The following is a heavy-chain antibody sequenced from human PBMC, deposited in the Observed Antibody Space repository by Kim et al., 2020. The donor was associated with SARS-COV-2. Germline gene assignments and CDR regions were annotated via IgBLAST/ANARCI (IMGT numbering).Heavy chain of an antibody. V-gene: IGHV3-30-3*01. J-gene: IGHJ3*02. CDR3: ARAQYPYCSGGSCAGAFDI. Sequence: GGSLRLSCAASGFTFSSYAMHWVRQAPGKGLEWVAVISYDGSNKYYADSVKGRFTISRDNSKNTLYLQMNSLRAEDTAVYYCARAQYPYCSGGSCAGAFDIWGQGTMVTVSS. CDR2: ISYDGSNK. CDR1: GFTFSSYA. D-gene: IGHD2-15*01.